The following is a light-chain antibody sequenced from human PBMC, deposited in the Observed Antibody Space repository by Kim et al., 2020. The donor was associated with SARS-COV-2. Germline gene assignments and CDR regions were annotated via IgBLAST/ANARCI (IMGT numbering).Light chain of an antibody. CDR2: AAS. J-gene: IGKJ3*01. CDR1: QGIDNY. V-gene: IGKV1-27*01. Sequence: DIQMTQSPSSLSAGVGDRVTITCRASQGIDNYVAWYQQKPGKVPKLLIYAASALQSGAPSRFSGSGSGTDFTLTISSLQPEDVATYYCQNYDSAPFTFGPGTTVDIK. CDR3: QNYDSAPFT.